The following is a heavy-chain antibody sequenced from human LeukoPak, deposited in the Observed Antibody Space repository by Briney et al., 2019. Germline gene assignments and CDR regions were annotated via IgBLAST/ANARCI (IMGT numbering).Heavy chain of an antibody. J-gene: IGHJ6*03. Sequence: PSETLSLTCTVSGYSISSGYYWGWIRQPPGKGLEWIGSIYYSGSTYYNPSLKSRVTISVDTSKNQFSLKLSSVTAADTAVYYCARRAHSSSWYSYYYMDVWGKGTTVTISS. CDR3: ARRAHSSSWYSYYYMDV. V-gene: IGHV4-38-2*02. CDR1: GYSISSGYY. D-gene: IGHD6-13*01. CDR2: IYYSGST.